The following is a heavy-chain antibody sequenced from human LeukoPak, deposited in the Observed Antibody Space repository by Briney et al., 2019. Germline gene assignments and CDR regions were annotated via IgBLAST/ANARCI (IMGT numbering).Heavy chain of an antibody. J-gene: IGHJ3*02. Sequence: SETLSLTCTVSGGSISSGSYCWSWIRQPAGKGLEWIGRIYTSGSTNYNPSLKSRVTISVDTSKNQFSLKLSSVTAADTAVYYCAREEMATISGFAFDIWGQGTMVTVSS. V-gene: IGHV4-61*02. CDR2: IYTSGST. CDR1: GGSISSGSYC. D-gene: IGHD5-24*01. CDR3: AREEMATISGFAFDI.